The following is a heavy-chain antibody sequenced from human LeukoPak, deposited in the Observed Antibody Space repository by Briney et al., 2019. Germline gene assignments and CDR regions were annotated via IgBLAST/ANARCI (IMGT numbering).Heavy chain of an antibody. J-gene: IGHJ4*02. CDR1: GSTISSYG. CDR3: AKDAHGVGVPAAYFDY. CDR2: ISSDASNK. V-gene: IGHV3-30*18. Sequence: GGSLRLSCAASGSTISSYGMHWVRKPPAKGLGLVAVISSDASNKYYADSVNGRFTTPSDISKNTLYLQTNSLRAEDTAVYYCAKDAHGVGVPAAYFDYWGQGTLVTVSS. D-gene: IGHD2-2*01.